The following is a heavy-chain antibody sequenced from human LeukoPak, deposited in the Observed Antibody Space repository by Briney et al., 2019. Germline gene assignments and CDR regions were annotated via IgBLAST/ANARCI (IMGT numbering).Heavy chain of an antibody. J-gene: IGHJ4*02. Sequence: KASETLSLTCTVSGGSISSYYWSWIRQPPGKGLEWIGYIYYSGSTNYNPSLKSRVTISVDTSKNQFSLKLSSVTAADTAVYYCARVGYSGYEGFFDYWGQGTLVTVSS. CDR1: GGSISSYY. D-gene: IGHD5-12*01. CDR3: ARVGYSGYEGFFDY. V-gene: IGHV4-59*01. CDR2: IYYSGST.